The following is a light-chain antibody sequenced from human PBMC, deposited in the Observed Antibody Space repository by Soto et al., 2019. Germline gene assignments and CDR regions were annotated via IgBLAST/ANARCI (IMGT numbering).Light chain of an antibody. CDR1: SGHSSYA. CDR3: QTWGTGIHWV. CDR2: LNSDGSH. V-gene: IGLV4-69*01. Sequence: QSVLTQSPSASASLGASVKLTCTLSSGHSSYAIAWHQQQPEKGPRYLMKLNSDGSHSKGDGIPDRFSGSSSGAERYLTIYNLQSEDEADYYCQTWGTGIHWVFGGGTNVTVL. J-gene: IGLJ3*02.